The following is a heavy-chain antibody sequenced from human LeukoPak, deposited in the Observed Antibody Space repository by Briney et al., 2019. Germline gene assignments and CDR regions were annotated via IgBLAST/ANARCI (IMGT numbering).Heavy chain of an antibody. J-gene: IGHJ4*02. Sequence: GGSLRLSCAASGFTFNTYSMNWVRQAPGKGLEWLSYVKSGNYDIQYADSVTGRFTVSRDSATNSLYLQMNDLKAEDTAVYYCARDSDWAFDYWGQGSLVTYSS. CDR2: VKSGNYDI. CDR1: GFTFNTYS. D-gene: IGHD3-9*01. V-gene: IGHV3-48*01. CDR3: ARDSDWAFDY.